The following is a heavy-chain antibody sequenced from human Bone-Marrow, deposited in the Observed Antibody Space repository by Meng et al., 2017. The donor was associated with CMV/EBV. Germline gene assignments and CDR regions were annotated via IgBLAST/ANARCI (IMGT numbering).Heavy chain of an antibody. V-gene: IGHV1-69*05. CDR3: AKGGGPYYYYYGMDV. CDR2: VIPIFGTA. D-gene: IGHD3-16*01. Sequence: SVKVSCKASGDTFSSYAISWVRQAPGQGLEWMGGVIPIFGTANYAQKFQGRVTITTDESTSTAYMGLSSLRSEDRAVYYCAKGGGPYYYYYGMDVWGQGTTVTVSS. CDR1: GDTFSSYA. J-gene: IGHJ6*02.